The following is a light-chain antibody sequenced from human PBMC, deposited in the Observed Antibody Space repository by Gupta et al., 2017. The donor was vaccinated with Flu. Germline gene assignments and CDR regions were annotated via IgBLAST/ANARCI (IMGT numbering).Light chain of an antibody. J-gene: IGLJ3*02. CDR2: EVT. Sequence: MPISCTGSRSDVGDYNYVSWYQQDPGKAPKLLIYEVTNRPSGVSNRFSGSKSGNTASLTISGLQAEDESDYYCRSYTSTRTVVFGGGTKLTVL. CDR1: RSDVGDYNY. CDR3: RSYTSTRTVV. V-gene: IGLV2-14*01.